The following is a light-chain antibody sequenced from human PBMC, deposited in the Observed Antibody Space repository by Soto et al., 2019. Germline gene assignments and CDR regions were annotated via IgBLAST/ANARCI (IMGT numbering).Light chain of an antibody. CDR1: SSNIGNNY. J-gene: IGLJ1*01. Sequence: QSALTQPPSVSAAPGQKVTISCSGSSSNIGNNYVSWYQQFPDKPPKLIIYEVSHRPSGVSDRFSGSKSVNTATLTISRLQAEDEADYYCSSYTSSSTRVFGTGTKDTVL. V-gene: IGLV2-14*03. CDR3: SSYTSSSTRV. CDR2: EVS.